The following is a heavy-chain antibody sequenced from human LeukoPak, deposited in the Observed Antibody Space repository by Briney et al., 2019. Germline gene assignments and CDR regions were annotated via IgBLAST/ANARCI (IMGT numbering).Heavy chain of an antibody. V-gene: IGHV4-38-2*01. Sequence: SETLSLTCAVSGYSISSGYYWGWIRQPPGKGLEWIGSIYHSGSTYYNPSLKSRVTISVDTSKNQFSLKLSSVTAADTAMYYCARLERPYYFDYWGQGTLVTVSS. CDR1: GYSISSGYY. CDR2: IYHSGST. D-gene: IGHD1-1*01. J-gene: IGHJ4*02. CDR3: ARLERPYYFDY.